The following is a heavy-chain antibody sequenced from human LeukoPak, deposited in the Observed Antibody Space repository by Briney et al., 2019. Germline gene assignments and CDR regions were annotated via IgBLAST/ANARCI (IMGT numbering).Heavy chain of an antibody. D-gene: IGHD1-26*01. V-gene: IGHV1-18*01. CDR3: ARDPLDYWATSSGSRRPAFDY. CDR2: ISAYNGNT. J-gene: IGHJ4*02. CDR1: GFTFTSYG. Sequence: GASVKVSCKASGFTFTSYGITCVRQAPGQGLEWMGWISAYNGNTQYAQNLQGRVTMTTDTSTNTAYMELRSLRSDDTAVYYCARDPLDYWATSSGSRRPAFDYWGQGTLVTVSS.